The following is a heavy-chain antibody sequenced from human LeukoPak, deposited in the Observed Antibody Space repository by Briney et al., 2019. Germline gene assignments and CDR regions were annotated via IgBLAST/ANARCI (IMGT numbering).Heavy chain of an antibody. Sequence: PGGSLRLSCAASGFTFGSYGMHWVRQAPGKGLEWVAFIRYDGSNKYYADSVKGRFTISRDNSKNTLYLQMNSLRAEDTAVYYCANSITIFGVVTSWGQGTLVTVSS. J-gene: IGHJ5*02. CDR2: IRYDGSNK. CDR3: ANSITIFGVVTS. V-gene: IGHV3-30*02. CDR1: GFTFGSYG. D-gene: IGHD3-3*01.